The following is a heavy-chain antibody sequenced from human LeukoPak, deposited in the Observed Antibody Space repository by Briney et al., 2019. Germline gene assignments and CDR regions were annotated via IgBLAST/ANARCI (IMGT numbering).Heavy chain of an antibody. CDR1: GFTFSRHE. CDR3: ARKASFYDDAFDI. V-gene: IGHV3-48*03. CDR2: ITSGGRIL. D-gene: IGHD2/OR15-2a*01. J-gene: IGHJ3*02. Sequence: GGSLRLSCAASGFTFSRHEMNWVRQAPGKGLEWISYITSGGRILYYADSVKGRFTISRDNANNSLYLQMNSLTAEDTAVYHCARKASFYDDAFDIWGQGTMVTVSS.